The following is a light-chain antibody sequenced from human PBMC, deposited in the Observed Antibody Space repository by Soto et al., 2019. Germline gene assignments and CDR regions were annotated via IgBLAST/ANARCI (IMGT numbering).Light chain of an antibody. CDR2: DVS. J-gene: IGLJ1*01. V-gene: IGLV2-11*01. Sequence: QSALTQPRPVCGSPGQSVTISCTGTSSDVGGYNYVSWYQQHPGKAPKLMIYDVSQRPSGVPDRFSGSKSGNTASLTISGLQSEDEADYYCCSYAGSYTYVFGTGTKVTGL. CDR1: SSDVGGYNY. CDR3: CSYAGSYTYV.